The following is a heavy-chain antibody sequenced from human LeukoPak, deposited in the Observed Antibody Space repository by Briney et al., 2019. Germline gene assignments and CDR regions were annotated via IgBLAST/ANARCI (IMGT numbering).Heavy chain of an antibody. CDR3: ARGAYSSYYFDY. D-gene: IGHD6-13*01. CDR1: GFTFSSYE. V-gene: IGHV3-48*03. Sequence: GGSLRPSCAASGFTFSSYEMNWVRQAPGKGLEWVSYISSSGSTIYYADSVKGRFTISRDNAKNSLYLQMNSLRAEDTAVYYWARGAYSSYYFDYWGQGTLVTVSS. CDR2: ISSSGSTI. J-gene: IGHJ4*02.